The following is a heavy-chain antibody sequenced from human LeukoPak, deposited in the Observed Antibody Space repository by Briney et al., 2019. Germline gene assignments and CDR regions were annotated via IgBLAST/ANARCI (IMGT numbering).Heavy chain of an antibody. J-gene: IGHJ6*02. CDR2: IYYSGST. CDR1: GGSISSSSYY. V-gene: IGHV4-39*01. Sequence: SETLSLTCTVSGGSISSSSYYWGWIRQPPGKGLEWTGSIYYSGSTYYNPSLKSRVTISVDTSKNQFSLKLSSVTAADTAVYYCARHYGSGSYYYYYYGMDVWGQGTTVTVSS. D-gene: IGHD3-10*01. CDR3: ARHYGSGSYYYYYYGMDV.